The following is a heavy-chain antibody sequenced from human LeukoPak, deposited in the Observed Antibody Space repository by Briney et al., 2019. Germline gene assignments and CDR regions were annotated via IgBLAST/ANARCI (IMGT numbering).Heavy chain of an antibody. J-gene: IGHJ4*02. CDR2: IHHSGRT. Sequence: SETLSLTCTVSGVSITTNRWSWVRQTPGRGLEWIGYIHHSGRTDYNPSLKSRLTISVDTSKSQFYMELTSVTAADTAVYYCARVSPAYHDFSLGGGGYFDYWGQGTLVTVSS. V-gene: IGHV4-59*01. D-gene: IGHD3-3*01. CDR1: GVSITTNR. CDR3: ARVSPAYHDFSLGGGGYFDY.